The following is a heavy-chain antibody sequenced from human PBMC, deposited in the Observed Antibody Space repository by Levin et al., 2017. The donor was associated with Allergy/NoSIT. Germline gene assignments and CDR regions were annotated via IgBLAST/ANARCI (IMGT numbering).Heavy chain of an antibody. CDR2: IIPIFGTA. Sequence: MAGGSLRLSCKASGGTFSSYAISWVRQAPGQGLEWMGGIIPIFGTANYAQKFQGRVTITADKSTSTAYMELSSLRSEDTAVYYCARTGGYYYDSSGTILFDYWGQGTLVTVSS. D-gene: IGHD3-22*01. CDR1: GGTFSSYA. CDR3: ARTGGYYYDSSGTILFDY. J-gene: IGHJ4*02. V-gene: IGHV1-69*06.